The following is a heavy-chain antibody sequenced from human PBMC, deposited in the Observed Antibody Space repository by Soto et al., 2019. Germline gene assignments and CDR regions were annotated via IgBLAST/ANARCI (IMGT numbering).Heavy chain of an antibody. Sequence: GASVKVSCKASGGIFSTYAISWLRQAPGQGLEWMGGIIPLFGTPNYAQRFQGRVTITADESTSTAYMELSSLRSEDTAVYYCAREFPNFWSGYGYPYFDYWGQGTQVTVSS. V-gene: IGHV1-69*13. CDR1: GGIFSTYA. CDR3: AREFPNFWSGYGYPYFDY. J-gene: IGHJ4*02. D-gene: IGHD3-3*01. CDR2: IIPLFGTP.